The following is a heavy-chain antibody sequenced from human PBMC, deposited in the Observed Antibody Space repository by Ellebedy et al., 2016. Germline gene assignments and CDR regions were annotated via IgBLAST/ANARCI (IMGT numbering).Heavy chain of an antibody. J-gene: IGHJ5*01. CDR3: ARNNYTSGT. CDR1: NGSISSYY. V-gene: IGHV4-59*08. CDR2: PHYSGTT. D-gene: IGHD3-10*01. Sequence: SETLSLTCTVSNGSISSYYWSWIRQPPGKGLECIAYPHYSGTTNFNPSLKSRVTISADTSKNQFSLKLTSVTAADTAVYYCARNNYTSGTWGQGTLVTVSS.